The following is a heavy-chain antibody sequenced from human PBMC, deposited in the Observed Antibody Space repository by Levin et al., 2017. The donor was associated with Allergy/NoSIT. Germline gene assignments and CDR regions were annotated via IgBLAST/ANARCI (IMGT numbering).Heavy chain of an antibody. CDR1: GYTFTSYG. CDR3: ARNPGYFDSSGYHLEYFQQ. V-gene: IGHV1-18*01. CDR2: ISVYNGNT. J-gene: IGHJ1*01. Sequence: ASVKVSCKASGYTFTSYGISWVRQAPGQGLEWMGWISVYNGNTNYAQKLQGRVTMTTDTSTSTAYMELRSLRSDDTAVYYCARNPGYFDSSGYHLEYFQQWGQGTLVTVSS. D-gene: IGHD3-22*01.